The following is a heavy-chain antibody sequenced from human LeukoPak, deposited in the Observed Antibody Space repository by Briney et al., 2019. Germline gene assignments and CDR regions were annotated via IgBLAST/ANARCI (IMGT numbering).Heavy chain of an antibody. Sequence: GESLKISCKGSGYSFTSYWIGWVRQMPGKGLEWMGIIYPGDSDTRYSPSFQGQVTISADKFISTAYLQWSSLKASDTAMYYCARHRGATRGYDAFDIWGQGTMVTVSS. CDR2: IYPGDSDT. D-gene: IGHD1-26*01. J-gene: IGHJ3*02. V-gene: IGHV5-51*01. CDR3: ARHRGATRGYDAFDI. CDR1: GYSFTSYW.